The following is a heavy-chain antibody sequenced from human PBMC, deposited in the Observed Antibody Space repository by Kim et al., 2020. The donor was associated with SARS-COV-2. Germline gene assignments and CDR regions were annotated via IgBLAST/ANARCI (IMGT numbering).Heavy chain of an antibody. CDR2: ISYDGSNK. V-gene: IGHV3-30*18. J-gene: IGHJ6*03. Sequence: GGSLRLSCAASGFTFSSYGMHWVRQAPGKGLEWVAVISYDGSNKYYADSVKCRFTISRDNSKNTLYLQMTSLRAEDTAVYYCAKDGRYYDFWSGYLRPSSSSYYYCMAVWGKGTTGTVSS. CDR3: AKDGRYYDFWSGYLRPSSSSYYYCMAV. CDR1: GFTFSSYG. D-gene: IGHD3-3*01.